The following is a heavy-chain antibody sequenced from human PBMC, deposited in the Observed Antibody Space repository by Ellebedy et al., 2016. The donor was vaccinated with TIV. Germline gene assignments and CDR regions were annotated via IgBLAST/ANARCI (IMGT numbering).Heavy chain of an antibody. CDR1: GFTFSSYS. V-gene: IGHV3-21*01. CDR2: ISSSSSYI. D-gene: IGHD5-12*01. J-gene: IGHJ4*02. CDR3: ARGFRSSSHKYPVATSEFDY. Sequence: GGSLRLSXAASGFTFSSYSMNWVRQAPGKGLEWVSSISSSSSYIYYADSVKGRFTISRDNAKNSLYLQMNSLRAEDTAVYYCARGFRSSSHKYPVATSEFDYWGQGTLVTVSS.